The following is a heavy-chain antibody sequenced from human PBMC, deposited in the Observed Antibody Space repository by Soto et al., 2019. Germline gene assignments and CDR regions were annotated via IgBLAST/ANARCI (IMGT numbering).Heavy chain of an antibody. V-gene: IGHV3-15*01. D-gene: IGHD3-16*02. CDR2: IKSKTDGGTT. Sequence: EVQLVESGGGLVKPGGSLRLSCAASGFTFSNAWMSWDRQAPGKGLEWVGRIKSKTDGGTTDYAAPVKGRFTISRDDSKNTLYLQMNSLKTEDTAVYYCTTGGHYDYIWGSYRLYPDIDYWGQGTLVTVSS. CDR1: GFTFSNAW. CDR3: TTGGHYDYIWGSYRLYPDIDY. J-gene: IGHJ4*02.